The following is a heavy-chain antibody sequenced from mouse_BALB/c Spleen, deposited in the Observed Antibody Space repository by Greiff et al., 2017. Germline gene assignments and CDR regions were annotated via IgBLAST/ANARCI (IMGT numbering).Heavy chain of an antibody. CDR1: GFNIKDTY. J-gene: IGHJ1*01. V-gene: IGHV14-3*02. D-gene: IGHD1-1*01. Sequence: VQLKESGAELVKPGASVKLSCTASGFNIKDTYMHWVKQRPEQGLEWIGRIDPANGNTKYDPKFQGKATITADTSSNTAYLQLSSLTSEDTAVYYCAATGSWDFDVWGAGTTVTVSS. CDR3: AATGSWDFDV. CDR2: IDPANGNT.